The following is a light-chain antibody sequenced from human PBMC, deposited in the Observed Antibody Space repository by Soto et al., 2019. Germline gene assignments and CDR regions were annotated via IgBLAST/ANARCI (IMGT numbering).Light chain of an antibody. J-gene: IGKJ1*01. Sequence: IVKVQSPGTLFLSRRERATLACGSRPSLTNSFLAWSQQKPGQAPRLLIDGASRRATGIPERFTGSGSGTDLTLTISSLEPEDFEVYYCQQYVRSPWAFGQGTKV. CDR3: QQYVRSPWA. CDR1: PSLTNSF. V-gene: IGKV3-20*01. CDR2: GAS.